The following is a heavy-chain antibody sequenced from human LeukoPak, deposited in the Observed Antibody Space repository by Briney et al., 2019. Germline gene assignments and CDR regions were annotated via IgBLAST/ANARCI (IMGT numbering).Heavy chain of an antibody. V-gene: IGHV3-48*03. CDR1: GFTFSSYE. J-gene: IGHJ4*02. D-gene: IGHD3-9*01. Sequence: QAGGSLRLSCAASGFTFSSYEMNWVRQAPGKGLEWVSYISSSGSAIYYADSVKGRFTISRDSAKNSLFLQMNSLRAEDTAVYYCARVEYDILTGYYLGGTDYWGQGTLVTVSS. CDR2: ISSSGSAI. CDR3: ARVEYDILTGYYLGGTDY.